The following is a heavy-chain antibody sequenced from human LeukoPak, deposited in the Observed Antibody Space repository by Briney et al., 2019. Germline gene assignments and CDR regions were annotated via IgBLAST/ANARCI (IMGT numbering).Heavy chain of an antibody. J-gene: IGHJ4*02. CDR1: GFTFDDYG. Sequence: GGSLRLSCAASGFTFDDYGMSWVRQAPGKGLEWVSGINWNGGSTGYADSVKGRFTISRDNSKNTLYLQMNSLRAEDTAVYYCARTGDCTNGICYTADFDYWGRGTLVTVSS. D-gene: IGHD2-8*01. CDR3: ARTGDCTNGICYTADFDY. V-gene: IGHV3-20*04. CDR2: INWNGGST.